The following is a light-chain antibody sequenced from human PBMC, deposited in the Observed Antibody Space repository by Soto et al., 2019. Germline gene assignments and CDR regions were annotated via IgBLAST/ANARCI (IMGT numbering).Light chain of an antibody. CDR3: NSYTTLSNRV. Sequence: QSALTQPRSVSGSPGQSVTLSCTGTSSDVGGYHYVSWYQHHRGKAPKLLIYEVTNRPSGVSNRFSGSKSGNTASLTISGLQAEDEANYYCNSYTTLSNRVFGTGTKVTVL. CDR2: EVT. V-gene: IGLV2-14*01. CDR1: SSDVGGYHY. J-gene: IGLJ1*01.